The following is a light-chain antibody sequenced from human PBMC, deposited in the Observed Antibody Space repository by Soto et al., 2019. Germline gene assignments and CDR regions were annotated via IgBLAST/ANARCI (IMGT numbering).Light chain of an antibody. J-gene: IGKJ5*01. CDR1: QSVSGY. CDR3: HQYDNWPKT. Sequence: EIVLTQSPATLSLSPGERATLSCRASQSVSGYLAWYQQKPGQAPRLLIYDASNRATGIPARFSGSGSGPEFTLTFSSLQSEDFAVYYCHQYDNWPKTFGQGTRLEI. CDR2: DAS. V-gene: IGKV3-15*01.